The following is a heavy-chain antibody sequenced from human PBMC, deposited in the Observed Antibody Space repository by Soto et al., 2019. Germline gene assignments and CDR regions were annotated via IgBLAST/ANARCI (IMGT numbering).Heavy chain of an antibody. D-gene: IGHD2-15*01. CDR3: AREHIVVVVAATRAYFDY. Sequence: QVQLVQSGAEVKKPGASVKVSCKASGYTFTSYYMHWVRQAPGQGLEWMGIINPSGGSTSYAQKFQGRVTMTRDTSTSTVYMELSSLRSEDTAVYYCAREHIVVVVAATRAYFDYWGQGTLVTVSS. CDR2: INPSGGST. V-gene: IGHV1-46*01. CDR1: GYTFTSYY. J-gene: IGHJ4*02.